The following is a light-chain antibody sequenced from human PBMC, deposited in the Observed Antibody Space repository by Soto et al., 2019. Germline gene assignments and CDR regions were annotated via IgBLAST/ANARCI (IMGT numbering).Light chain of an antibody. J-gene: IGKJ1*01. CDR2: AQX. V-gene: IGKV1-39*01. Sequence: SHMTQSPDSLPASLGDRVTLSXRASPSVSTYLNWYQQNPGXXTKPXXXAQXNLQSGVPSRFSGSGSGKDFTLTISSLQPGDFATYFCQQSYSTPPWTVGQGTKVDIK. CDR3: QQSYSTPPWT. CDR1: PSVSTY.